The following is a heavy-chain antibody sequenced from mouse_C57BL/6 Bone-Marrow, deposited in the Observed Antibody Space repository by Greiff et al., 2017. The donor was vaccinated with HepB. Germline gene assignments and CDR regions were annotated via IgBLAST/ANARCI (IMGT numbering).Heavy chain of an antibody. D-gene: IGHD3-2*02. CDR1: GFTFSSYA. CDR2: ISSGGDYI. V-gene: IGHV5-9-1*02. CDR3: TKGLPSFDV. J-gene: IGHJ1*03. Sequence: DVKLVESGAGLVKPGGSLKLSCAASGFTFSSYAMSWVRQTPEKSLEWVAYISSGGDYIYYADTVKGRFTISRDNARNTLYLQMSSLKSEDTAMYYCTKGLPSFDVWGKGTTVTVSS.